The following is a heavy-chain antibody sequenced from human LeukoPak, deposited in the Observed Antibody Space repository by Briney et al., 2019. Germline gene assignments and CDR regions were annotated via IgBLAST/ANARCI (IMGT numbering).Heavy chain of an antibody. CDR1: GFTFSSYA. CDR2: ISGSGDST. V-gene: IGHV3-23*01. Sequence: GGSLRLSCAASGFTFSSYAMSWVRQAPGKGLEWVSAISGSGDSTYYADSVKGRFTISRDNSKNTLYLQMNSLRAEDTAVYYCAKDSLIFGIAVTEYYFDYWGQGTLVTVSS. D-gene: IGHD6-19*01. J-gene: IGHJ4*02. CDR3: AKDSLIFGIAVTEYYFDY.